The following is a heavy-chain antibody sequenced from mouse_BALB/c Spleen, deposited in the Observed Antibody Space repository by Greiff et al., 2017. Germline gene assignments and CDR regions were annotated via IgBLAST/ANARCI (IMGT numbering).Heavy chain of an antibody. D-gene: IGHD2-10*02. V-gene: IGHV3-2*02. Sequence: EVQLVESGPGLVKPSQSLSLTCTVTGYSITSDYAWNWIRQFPGNKLEWMGYISYSGSTSYNPSLKSRISITRDTSKNQFFLQLNSVTTEDTATYYCARPYGNYVSYWYFDVWGAGTTVTVSS. CDR2: ISYSGST. CDR1: GYSITSDYA. CDR3: ARPYGNYVSYWYFDV. J-gene: IGHJ1*01.